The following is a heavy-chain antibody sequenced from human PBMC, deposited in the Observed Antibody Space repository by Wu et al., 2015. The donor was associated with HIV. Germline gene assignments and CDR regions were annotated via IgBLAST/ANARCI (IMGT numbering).Heavy chain of an antibody. CDR1: GFIFTDFF. CDR3: ARERVDYDSGGYRAHRGYYFDY. Sequence: QVQLVQSGAEVKKPGASVKVSCKASGFIFTDFFLHWVRQAPGQGLEWMGWINANSGDTRYAQKFQGRVTLTRDTSSTTTYMELSGLRSDDTAIYYCARERVDYDSGGYRAHRGYYFDYWGQGTLVIVSS. D-gene: IGHD3-22*01. V-gene: IGHV1-2*02. J-gene: IGHJ4*02. CDR2: INANSGDT.